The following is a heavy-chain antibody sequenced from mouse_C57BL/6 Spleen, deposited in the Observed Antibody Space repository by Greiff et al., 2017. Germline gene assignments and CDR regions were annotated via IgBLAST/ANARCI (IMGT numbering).Heavy chain of an antibody. Sequence: EVKVVESGGGLVKPGGSLKLSCAASGFTFSDYGMHWVRQAPEKGLEWVAYLSSGSSTIYYADTVKGRFTLSRDNAKNTLFLQMTRLRSEVTAMYYCARDGYGYWGQGTTLTVSS. CDR2: LSSGSSTI. CDR1: GFTFSDYG. D-gene: IGHD2-2*01. CDR3: ARDGYGY. V-gene: IGHV5-17*01. J-gene: IGHJ2*01.